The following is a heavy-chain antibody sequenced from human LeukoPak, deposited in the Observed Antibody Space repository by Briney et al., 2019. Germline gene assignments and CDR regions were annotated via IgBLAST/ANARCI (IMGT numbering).Heavy chain of an antibody. D-gene: IGHD4-17*01. J-gene: IGHJ6*03. Sequence: SETLSLTCTVSGGSISSSSYYWGWIRQPPGKGLEWIGSIYYSGSTYYNPSLKSRVTISVDTSKNQFSLKLSSVTAADTAVYYCARADYANYYYMDVWGKGTTVTISS. CDR1: GGSISSSSYY. V-gene: IGHV4-39*07. CDR2: IYYSGST. CDR3: ARADYANYYYMDV.